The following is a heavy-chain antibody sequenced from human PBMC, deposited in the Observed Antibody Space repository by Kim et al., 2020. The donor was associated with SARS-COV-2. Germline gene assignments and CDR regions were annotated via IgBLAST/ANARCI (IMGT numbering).Heavy chain of an antibody. Sequence: QKFPGRVTITADESTSTAYMELSSLRSEDTAVYYCATGGYSYGYHRHDYWGQGTLVTVSS. CDR3: ATGGYSYGYHRHDY. D-gene: IGHD5-18*01. V-gene: IGHV1-69*01. J-gene: IGHJ4*02.